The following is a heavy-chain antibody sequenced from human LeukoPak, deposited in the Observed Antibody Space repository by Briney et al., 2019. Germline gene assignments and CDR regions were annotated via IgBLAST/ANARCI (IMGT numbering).Heavy chain of an antibody. Sequence: GSLRLSCAASGFTFSSYGMHWVRQAPGKGLEWVAFIRYDGSNKYYADSVKGRFTISRDNSKNTLYLQMNSLRAEDTAVYYCAKDAKPRFLPQNWFDPWGQGTLVTVSS. V-gene: IGHV3-30*02. CDR1: GFTFSSYG. J-gene: IGHJ5*02. D-gene: IGHD3-3*01. CDR2: IRYDGSNK. CDR3: AKDAKPRFLPQNWFDP.